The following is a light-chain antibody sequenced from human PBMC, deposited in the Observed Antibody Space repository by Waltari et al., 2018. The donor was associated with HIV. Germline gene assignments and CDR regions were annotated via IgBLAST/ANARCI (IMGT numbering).Light chain of an antibody. V-gene: IGLV3-25*03. J-gene: IGLJ2*01. CDR1: ILPSKY. CDR3: QSADSSGTSVE. Sequence: SSELTQPPSVSVSPGQTAKIPCSGDILPSKYVYWYQQKPGQAPVLIIKKDSERPSGIPERFSGSTSGTIVTLTITGVQTEDEADYYCQSADSSGTSVEFGGGTKLTVL. CDR2: KDS.